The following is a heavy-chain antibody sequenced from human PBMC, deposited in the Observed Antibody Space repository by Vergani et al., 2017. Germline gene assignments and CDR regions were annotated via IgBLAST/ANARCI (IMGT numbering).Heavy chain of an antibody. CDR1: EGTFSSYA. D-gene: IGHD1-1*01. Sequence: QVQVVQSGAEVKKPGSSVKVSCKASEGTFSSYAISWVRQAPGQGLEWMGRIIPIFGTANYAQKFQGRVTITADESTSTAYMELSSLRSEDTAVYYCARLNGLEDYYGMDVWGQGTTVTVSS. CDR2: IIPIFGTA. CDR3: ARLNGLEDYYGMDV. V-gene: IGHV1-69*18. J-gene: IGHJ6*02.